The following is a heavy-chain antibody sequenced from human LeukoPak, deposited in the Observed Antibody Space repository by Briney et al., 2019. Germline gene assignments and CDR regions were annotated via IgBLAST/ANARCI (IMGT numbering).Heavy chain of an antibody. V-gene: IGHV4-34*01. J-gene: IGHJ4*02. CDR3: ARGRVWGSYRQNFDY. D-gene: IGHD3-16*02. CDR1: GGSFSGYY. CDR2: INHSGST. Sequence: SETLSLTCAVYGGSFSGYYWSWIRQPPGKGLEWIGEINHSGSTNYNPSLKSRVTISVDTSKNQFSLKLSSVTAVDTAVYYCARGRVWGSYRQNFDYWGQGTLVTVSS.